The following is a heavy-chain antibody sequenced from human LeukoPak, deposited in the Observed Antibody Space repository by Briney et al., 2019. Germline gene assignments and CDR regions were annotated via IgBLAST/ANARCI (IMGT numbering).Heavy chain of an antibody. CDR1: VYTFTSYG. CDR2: ISSYNGNT. Sequence: ASVKVSCKASVYTFTSYGISWVRQAPGQGLERMGWISSYNGNTNYAQKLQGRVTMTTDTSTSTAYMELRSLRSDDTAVYYCASGYCSSTSCYPDYWGQGTLVTVSS. J-gene: IGHJ4*02. D-gene: IGHD2-2*01. V-gene: IGHV1-18*01. CDR3: ASGYCSSTSCYPDY.